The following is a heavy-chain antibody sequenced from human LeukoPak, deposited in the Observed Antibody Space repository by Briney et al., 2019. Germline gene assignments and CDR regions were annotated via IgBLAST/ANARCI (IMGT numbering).Heavy chain of an antibody. CDR3: ARCSRSSTSCYSAFDI. CDR2: IWYDGRTK. D-gene: IGHD2-2*02. V-gene: IGHV3-33*01. CDR1: GFIFSNYG. Sequence: PGGSLRLSCEVSGFIFSNYGMHWVRQAPGKGLEWVALIWYDGRTKFHADSVKGRFTISRDNAKNSLYLQMNSLRAEDTALYYCARCSRSSTSCYSAFDIWGQGTMVTVSS. J-gene: IGHJ3*02.